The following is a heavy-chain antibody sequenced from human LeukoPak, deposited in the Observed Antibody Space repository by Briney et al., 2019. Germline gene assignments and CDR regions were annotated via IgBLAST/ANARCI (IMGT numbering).Heavy chain of an antibody. CDR3: ARGKEQWLVRHYFDY. Sequence: GGSLRLSCAASGFTFSSYAMHWVRQAPGKGLEWVAVISYDGSNKYYADSVKGRFTISRDNSKNTLYLQMNSLRAEDTAVYYCARGKEQWLVRHYFDYWGQGTLVTVSS. CDR2: ISYDGSNK. D-gene: IGHD6-19*01. CDR1: GFTFSSYA. V-gene: IGHV3-30-3*01. J-gene: IGHJ4*02.